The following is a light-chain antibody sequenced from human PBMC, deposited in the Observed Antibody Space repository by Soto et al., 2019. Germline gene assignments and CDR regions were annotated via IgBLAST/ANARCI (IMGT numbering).Light chain of an antibody. CDR1: QTISSW. J-gene: IGKJ1*01. CDR2: KAS. V-gene: IGKV1-5*03. Sequence: DIQMTQSPSTLCGSVGDRVATTCRASQTISSWLAWYQQTPGKAPKILIYKASTLTSGVPSRFRGSGSGTECTLTISRLQPDDFATYYCQHYNSYSEAFGQGTKVDI. CDR3: QHYNSYSEA.